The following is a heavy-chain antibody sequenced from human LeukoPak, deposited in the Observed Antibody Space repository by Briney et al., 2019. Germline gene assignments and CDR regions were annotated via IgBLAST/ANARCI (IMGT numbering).Heavy chain of an antibody. Sequence: ASVKVSCKASGYTFTSYYMHWVRQAPGQGLEWMGIINPSGGSTRHAQKFQGRVTMTSDTSTSTVYMELSSLRSEDTAVYYCARDQGSDDTAPGDYWGQGTLVTVSS. CDR2: INPSGGST. CDR1: GYTFTSYY. D-gene: IGHD3-9*01. J-gene: IGHJ4*02. CDR3: ARDQGSDDTAPGDY. V-gene: IGHV1-46*01.